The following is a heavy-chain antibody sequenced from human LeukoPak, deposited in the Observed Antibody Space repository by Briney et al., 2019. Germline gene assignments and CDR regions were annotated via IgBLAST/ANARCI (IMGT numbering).Heavy chain of an antibody. J-gene: IGHJ4*02. D-gene: IGHD3-10*01. CDR2: INPSAGTT. V-gene: IGHV1-46*01. CDR3: ARDGKNYYGSGSLFDY. CDR1: GYTFTSYF. Sequence: ASVKVSCKASGYTFTSYFIHWVRQAPGQGLEWMGIINPSAGTTTYAQKFQGRVTMTGDTSKSTVNMELSSLRSEDTAVCYCARDGKNYYGSGSLFDYWGEGTLVTVSS.